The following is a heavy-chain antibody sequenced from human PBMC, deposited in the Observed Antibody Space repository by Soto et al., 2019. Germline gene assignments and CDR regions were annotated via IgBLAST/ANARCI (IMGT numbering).Heavy chain of an antibody. J-gene: IGHJ4*02. CDR1: GFTFDDYA. V-gene: IGHV3-9*01. D-gene: IGHD6-19*01. CDR2: ISWNSGSI. Sequence: EVQLVESGGGLVQPGRSLRLSCAASGFTFDDYAMHWVRQAPGKGLEWVSGISWNSGSIGYADSVKGRFTISRDNAKNSLYLQMNSLRAEDTALYYCAKEAVAGFLAPVYYFDYWGQGTLVTVSS. CDR3: AKEAVAGFLAPVYYFDY.